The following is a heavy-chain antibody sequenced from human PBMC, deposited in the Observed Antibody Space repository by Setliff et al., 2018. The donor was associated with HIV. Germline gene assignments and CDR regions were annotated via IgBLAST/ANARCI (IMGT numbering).Heavy chain of an antibody. CDR3: AKDDRYYYDTSDSPSNWFDP. CDR1: GYIFIDYY. D-gene: IGHD3-22*01. CDR2: INPRGGST. J-gene: IGHJ5*01. V-gene: IGHV1-46*01. Sequence: ASVKVSCKASGYIFIDYYMHWVRQAPGQGLEWMGMINPRGGSTSYAQNFQGRVTMTRDTSTHTVYMELSSLRSEDTAVYYCAKDDRYYYDTSDSPSNWFDPWGQGITVTVSS.